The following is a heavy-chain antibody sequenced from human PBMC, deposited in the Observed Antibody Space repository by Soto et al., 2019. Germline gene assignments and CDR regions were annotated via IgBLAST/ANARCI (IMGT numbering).Heavy chain of an antibody. Sequence: KQSQTLSLTCTISGDSVSSNRATWNWIRQSPSRGLEWLGRTYFNSKWYNEYAVSVKGRITINPDTSTNQVSLQLNSVTPEDTAVYFCARQLLVGVKGALDFWGQGTLVTVSS. J-gene: IGHJ4*02. D-gene: IGHD1-26*01. CDR1: GDSVSSNRAT. V-gene: IGHV6-1*01. CDR3: ARQLLVGVKGALDF. CDR2: TYFNSKWYN.